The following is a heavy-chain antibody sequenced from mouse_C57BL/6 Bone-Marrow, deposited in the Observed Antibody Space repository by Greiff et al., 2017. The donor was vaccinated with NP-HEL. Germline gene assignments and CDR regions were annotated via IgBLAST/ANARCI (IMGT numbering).Heavy chain of an antibody. D-gene: IGHD2-2*01. Sequence: VKLMESGPGLVQPSQSLSITCTVSGFSLTSYGVHWVRQSPGKGLEWLGVIWSGGSTDYNAAFISRLSISKDNSKSQVFFKMNSLQADDTAIYYCASPYGYDPYWYFDVWGTGTTVTVSS. CDR3: ASPYGYDPYWYFDV. V-gene: IGHV2-2*01. CDR2: IWSGGST. J-gene: IGHJ1*03. CDR1: GFSLTSYG.